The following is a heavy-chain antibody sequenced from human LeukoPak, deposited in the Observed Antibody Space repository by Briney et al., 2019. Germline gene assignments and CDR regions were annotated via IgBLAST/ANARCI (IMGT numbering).Heavy chain of an antibody. Sequence: SVKGSCKAFGGTFSSYTISWGRQAPGHRLEWMGRIITILGIANYAQKFQGRVTITADKSTSTAYMELSSLRSEDTAVYYCASSIWVDYYDSSGNNYYYYGMDVWGQGTTVTVSS. CDR1: GGTFSSYT. CDR2: IITILGIA. CDR3: ASSIWVDYYDSSGNNYYYYGMDV. D-gene: IGHD3-22*01. V-gene: IGHV1-69*02. J-gene: IGHJ6*02.